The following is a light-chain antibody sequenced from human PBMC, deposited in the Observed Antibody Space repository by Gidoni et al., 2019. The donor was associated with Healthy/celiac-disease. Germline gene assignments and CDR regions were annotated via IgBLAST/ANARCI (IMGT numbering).Light chain of an antibody. J-gene: IGKJ1*01. Sequence: EIVTTQYPATLSVSPGERATLSCRARQSVSSNLAWYQQKPGQAPRLLIYGASTRATGIPARFSGSGSGTDFTLTISSLQSEDFAVYYCQQYNNWPLTFGQGTKVEIK. CDR2: GAS. CDR1: QSVSSN. CDR3: QQYNNWPLT. V-gene: IGKV3-15*01.